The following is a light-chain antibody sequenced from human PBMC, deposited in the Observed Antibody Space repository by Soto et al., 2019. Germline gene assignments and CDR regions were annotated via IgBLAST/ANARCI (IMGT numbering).Light chain of an antibody. CDR3: STWDDSLTGVV. CDR1: TSNIGSNT. J-gene: IGLJ3*02. Sequence: QPVLTQPPSASGTPGQRVTISCSGSTSNIGSNTVTWYQQLPRTAPKLLIYSNNERPSGVPDRFSGSKSGTSASLANSGLQSEDEADYYCSTWDDSLTGVVFGGGTKLTVL. V-gene: IGLV1-44*01. CDR2: SNN.